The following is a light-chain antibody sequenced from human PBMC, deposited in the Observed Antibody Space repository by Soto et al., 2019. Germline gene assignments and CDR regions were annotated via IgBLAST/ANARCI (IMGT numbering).Light chain of an antibody. CDR3: QQRSNWPRFT. CDR1: QSVSSY. Sequence: EIVLTQSPATLSLSPGERATLSCRDSQSVSSYLAWYQQKPGQAPRLLIYDASNRATGIPARFSGSGSGTDFTLAISSLEPEDFAVYSCQQRSNWPRFTLGPGTKVDIK. J-gene: IGKJ3*01. CDR2: DAS. V-gene: IGKV3-11*01.